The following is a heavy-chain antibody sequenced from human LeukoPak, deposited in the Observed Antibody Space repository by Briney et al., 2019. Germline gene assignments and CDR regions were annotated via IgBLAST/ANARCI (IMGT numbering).Heavy chain of an antibody. V-gene: IGHV1-2*02. Sequence: ASVRVSCKASGHTFTGYYMHWVRQAPGQGLEWMGWINPNSGGTNYAQKFQGRVTMTRDTSISTAYMELSRLRSDDTAVYYCATSSAASRFIAPGGVGIGEGPFDYWGQGTLVTVSS. J-gene: IGHJ4*02. D-gene: IGHD6-13*01. CDR3: ATSSAASRFIAPGGVGIGEGPFDY. CDR2: INPNSGGT. CDR1: GHTFTGYY.